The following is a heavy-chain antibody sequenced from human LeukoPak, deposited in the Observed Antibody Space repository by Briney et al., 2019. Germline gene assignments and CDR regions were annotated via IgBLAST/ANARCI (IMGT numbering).Heavy chain of an antibody. CDR3: AKDHKGSFYPYYFDS. CDR2: ISAGGGTT. CDR1: GFKFSIYA. D-gene: IGHD5/OR15-5a*01. J-gene: IGHJ4*02. Sequence: PGGSVRLSCTASGFKFSIYAMSWVRQAPGKGLEWVSGISAGGGTTFYADSVKGRFTISRDTSNNTLYLQMDSLRAEDTAIYYCAKDHKGSFYPYYFDSWGQGTVVTVSS. V-gene: IGHV3-23*01.